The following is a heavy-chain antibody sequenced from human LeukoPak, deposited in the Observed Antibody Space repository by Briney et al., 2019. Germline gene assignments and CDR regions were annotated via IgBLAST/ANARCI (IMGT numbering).Heavy chain of an antibody. CDR1: GYTFTSYD. CDR2: INPNSGNT. J-gene: IGHJ6*02. D-gene: IGHD5-18*01. CDR3: ARGRPVQLWLLGYYYGMDV. Sequence: ASVKVSCKASGYTFTSYDINWVRQATGQGLEWMGWINPNSGNTGYAQKFQGRVTMTRNTSISTAYMELSSLRSEDTAVYYCARGRPVQLWLLGYYYGMDVWGQGTTVTVSS. V-gene: IGHV1-8*01.